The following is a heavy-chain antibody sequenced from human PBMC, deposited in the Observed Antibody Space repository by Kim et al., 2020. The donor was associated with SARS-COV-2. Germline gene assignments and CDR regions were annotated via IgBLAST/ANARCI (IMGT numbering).Heavy chain of an antibody. CDR2: ITNNGGDT. CDR3: LRDPPYDSENEDYS. D-gene: IGHD3-22*01. J-gene: IGHJ4*02. V-gene: IGHV3-64D*06. Sequence: GGSLRLSCSASRFTFSSYVMYWVRQAPGKGLEYVSAITNNGGDTHYADSVKGRFTISRDNAKNTMFLQMSGLKFEDTAVYYCLRDPPYDSENEDYSWGPGTLVTVSS. CDR1: RFTFSSYV.